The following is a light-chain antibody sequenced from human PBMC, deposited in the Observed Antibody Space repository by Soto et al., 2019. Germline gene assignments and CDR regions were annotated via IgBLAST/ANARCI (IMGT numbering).Light chain of an antibody. CDR1: QSINDN. Sequence: EIVMTQSPATLSVSPGERVTLSCRASQSINDNLAWYQQKPGQAPRLLMFRTSTRANGLPARFSACGSGTDFNLTLSSLQSEDFAIYHGQQYNNWPSATFGGGTKVDIK. J-gene: IGKJ4*01. V-gene: IGKV3-15*01. CDR2: RTS. CDR3: QQYNNWPSAT.